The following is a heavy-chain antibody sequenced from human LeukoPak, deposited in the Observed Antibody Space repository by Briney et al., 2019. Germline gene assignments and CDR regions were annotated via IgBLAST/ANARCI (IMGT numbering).Heavy chain of an antibody. Sequence: GGSLRLSCAASGFTFSDYYMSWIRQAPGKGLEWVSYISSSGSTIYYADSVKGRFTISRDNAKNSLYLQMNSLRAEDTAVYYCARDRVRYFDWLLPLDYWGQGTLVTVSS. CDR2: ISSSGSTI. J-gene: IGHJ4*02. V-gene: IGHV3-11*04. CDR1: GFTFSDYY. D-gene: IGHD3-9*01. CDR3: ARDRVRYFDWLLPLDY.